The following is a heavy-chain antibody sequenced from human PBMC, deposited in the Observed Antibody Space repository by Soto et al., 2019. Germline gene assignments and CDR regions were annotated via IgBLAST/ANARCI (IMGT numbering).Heavy chain of an antibody. CDR1: GFTFSGYS. J-gene: IGHJ6*02. CDR2: ISSSSSYI. D-gene: IGHD6-13*01. CDR3: AGPNLYRSSSTHYYYYGMDV. Sequence: PGGSLRLSCAASGFTFSGYSMNWVRQAPGKGLEWVSSISSSSSYIYYADSVKGRFTISRDNAKNSLYLQMNSLRAEDTAVYYFAGPNLYRSSSTHYYYYGMDVWGQGTMVTVYS. V-gene: IGHV3-21*01.